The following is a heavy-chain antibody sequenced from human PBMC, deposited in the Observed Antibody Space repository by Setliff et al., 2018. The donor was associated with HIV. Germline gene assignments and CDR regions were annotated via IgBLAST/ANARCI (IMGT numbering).Heavy chain of an antibody. J-gene: IGHJ6*03. CDR1: GGSISSNTYY. CDR2: IYYSGST. CDR3: ARVGASGVPSTMDYYYYMDV. Sequence: SETLSLTCAVSGGSISSNTYYWGWIRQPPGKGLEWIGSIYYSGSTYYNPSLKSRVTMSVDTSRTQFSLKLRSVTAADTAVYYCARVGASGVPSTMDYYYYMDVWGKGTTVTVSS. V-gene: IGHV4-39*07. D-gene: IGHD3-10*01.